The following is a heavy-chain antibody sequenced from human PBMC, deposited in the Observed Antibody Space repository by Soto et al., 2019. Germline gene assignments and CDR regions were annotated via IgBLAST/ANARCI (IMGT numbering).Heavy chain of an antibody. J-gene: IGHJ4*02. CDR3: AREILSAYSSGHFDY. CDR1: GGSISSGDYY. Sequence: KSSETLSLTCTVSGGSISSGDYYWSWIRQPPGKGLEWIGYIYYSGSTYYNPSLKSRVTISVDTSKNQFSLKLSSVTAADTAVYYCAREILSAYSSGHFDYWGQGTLVTVAS. V-gene: IGHV4-30-4*01. D-gene: IGHD6-19*01. CDR2: IYYSGST.